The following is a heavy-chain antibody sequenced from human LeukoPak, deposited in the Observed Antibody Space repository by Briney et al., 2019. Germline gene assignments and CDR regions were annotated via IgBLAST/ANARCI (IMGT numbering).Heavy chain of an antibody. D-gene: IGHD3-3*01. V-gene: IGHV3-23*01. CDR3: AKGLTYYDFWSGYPHAFDI. Sequence: GGSLRLSCAASGFTFSSYAMSWVRQAPGKGLEWVSAISGSGGSTYYADSVKGRFTISRDNSKNTLYLQMNSLRAEDTAVYYCAKGLTYYDFWSGYPHAFDIWCQGTMVTVSS. CDR1: GFTFSSYA. CDR2: ISGSGGST. J-gene: IGHJ3*02.